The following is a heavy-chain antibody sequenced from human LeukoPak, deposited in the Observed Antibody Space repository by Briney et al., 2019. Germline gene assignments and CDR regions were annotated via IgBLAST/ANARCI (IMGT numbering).Heavy chain of an antibody. CDR3: ARGNCGGDCYRYYYYYMDV. D-gene: IGHD2-21*02. J-gene: IGHJ6*03. CDR2: RHHSGNS. V-gene: IGHV4-34*01. Sequence: PSETLSLTCAVYGGSFSGYYWSWIRQSPGKGLEWIGERHHSGNSDYNPSLKSRVTISLDTSKNQFSLMLSSVTAADTAMYYCARGNCGGDCYRYYYYYMDVWGKGTTVTISS. CDR1: GGSFSGYY.